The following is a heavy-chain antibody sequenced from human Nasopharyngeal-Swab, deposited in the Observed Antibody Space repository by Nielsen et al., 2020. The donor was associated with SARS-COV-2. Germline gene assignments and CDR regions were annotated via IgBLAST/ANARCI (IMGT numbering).Heavy chain of an antibody. V-gene: IGHV3-23*01. Sequence: GESLKISCAASGFTFSSYAMSWVRQAPGKGLEWVSAISGSGGSTYYADSVKGRFTIPRDNSKNTLYLQMNSLRAEDTAVYYCAKVLSSWYRGVEYWGQGTLVTVSS. CDR1: GFTFSSYA. D-gene: IGHD6-13*01. CDR3: AKVLSSWYRGVEY. J-gene: IGHJ4*02. CDR2: ISGSGGST.